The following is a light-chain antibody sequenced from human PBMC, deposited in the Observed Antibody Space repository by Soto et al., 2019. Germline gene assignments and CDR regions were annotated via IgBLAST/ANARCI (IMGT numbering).Light chain of an antibody. Sequence: EIVLTQSPGTLSLSPGHRSTLSCGASQSVTSKLAWYQQKPGQAPRLLIYGASNRATGIPDRFSGSGSGTDFTLTISSLEPGDFAVYYCQQRNNWQVTFGQGTRLEIK. V-gene: IGKV3D-11*02. CDR1: QSVTSK. CDR3: QQRNNWQVT. CDR2: GAS. J-gene: IGKJ5*01.